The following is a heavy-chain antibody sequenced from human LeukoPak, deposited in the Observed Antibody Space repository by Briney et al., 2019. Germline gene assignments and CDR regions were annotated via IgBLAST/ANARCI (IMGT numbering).Heavy chain of an antibody. V-gene: IGHV3-48*04. CDR1: GFTFSSYS. D-gene: IGHD6-19*01. CDR3: ARDRIAVGLDY. Sequence: GSLRLSCAASGFTFSSYSMNWVRQAPGKGLEWVSYISSSSTIYYADSVKGRFTISRDNAKNSLYLQMNSLRAEDTAVYYCARDRIAVGLDYWGQGTLATVSS. J-gene: IGHJ4*02. CDR2: ISSSSTI.